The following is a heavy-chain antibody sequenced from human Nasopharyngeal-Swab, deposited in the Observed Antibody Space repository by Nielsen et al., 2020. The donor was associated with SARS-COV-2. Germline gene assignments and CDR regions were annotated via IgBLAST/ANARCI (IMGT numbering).Heavy chain of an antibody. V-gene: IGHV1-46*01. CDR1: GYTFTSYY. D-gene: IGHD5-12*01. Sequence: ASVKVSCKASGYTFTSYYMHWVRQAPGQGLEWMGIINPSGGSTGYAQKFQGRVTMTRDTSTSTVYMELSSLRSEDTAVYYCARGAGGYQTYNWFDPWGQGTLVTVSS. CDR3: ARGAGGYQTYNWFDP. CDR2: INPSGGST. J-gene: IGHJ5*02.